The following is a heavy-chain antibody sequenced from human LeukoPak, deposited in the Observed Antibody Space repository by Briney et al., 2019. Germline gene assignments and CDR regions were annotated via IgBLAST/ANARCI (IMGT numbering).Heavy chain of an antibody. Sequence: PSGTLSLTCAVSGGSISSSNWWSWVRPPPGKGLEWIGEIYHSGSTNYNPSLKSRVTISVDKSKNQFSLKLSSVTAADTAVYYCASSYYYGSGSLLPTGKNNWFDPWGQGTLVTVSS. V-gene: IGHV4-4*02. J-gene: IGHJ5*02. CDR2: IYHSGST. CDR3: ASSYYYGSGSLLPTGKNNWFDP. D-gene: IGHD3-10*01. CDR1: GGSISSSNW.